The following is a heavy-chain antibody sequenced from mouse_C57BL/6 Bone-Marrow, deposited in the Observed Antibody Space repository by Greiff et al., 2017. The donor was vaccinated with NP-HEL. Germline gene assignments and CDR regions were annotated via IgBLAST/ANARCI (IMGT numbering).Heavy chain of an antibody. D-gene: IGHD2-2*01. Sequence: QSGPGMVKPSQSLSLTCTVTGYSITSGYDWHWIRHFPGNKLEWMGYISYSGSTNYNPSLKSRISITHDTSKNHFFLKLNSVTTEDTATYYCARDGYPSYWYFDVWGTGTTVTVSS. CDR3: ARDGYPSYWYFDV. CDR2: ISYSGST. V-gene: IGHV3-1*01. J-gene: IGHJ1*03. CDR1: GYSITSGYD.